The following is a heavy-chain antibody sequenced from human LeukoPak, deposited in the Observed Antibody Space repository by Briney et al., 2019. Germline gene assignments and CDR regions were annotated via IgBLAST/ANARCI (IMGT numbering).Heavy chain of an antibody. V-gene: IGHV1-18*01. CDR2: ISAYNGNT. Sequence: GASVKVSCKASGGTFSSYAISWVRQTPGQGLEWMGWISAYNGNTNYAQKLQGRVTMTTDTSTSTAYMELRSLRSDDTAVYYCARDDYYDSPHWYFDLWSRGTLVTVSS. CDR3: ARDDYYDSPHWYFDL. CDR1: GGTFSSYA. D-gene: IGHD3-22*01. J-gene: IGHJ2*01.